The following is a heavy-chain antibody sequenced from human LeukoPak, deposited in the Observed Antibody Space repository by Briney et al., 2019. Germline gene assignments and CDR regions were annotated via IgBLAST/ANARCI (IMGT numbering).Heavy chain of an antibody. CDR3: ARVGSWYLTRYYYGMDV. J-gene: IGHJ6*02. V-gene: IGHV1-46*01. D-gene: IGHD6-13*01. CDR1: GYTFTSYY. CDR2: INPSGGST. Sequence: GASVKVSCKASGYTFTSYYMHWVRQAPGQGLEWMGIINPSGGSTSYAQKFQGRVTMTRNTSISTAYMELSSLRSEDTAVYYCARVGSWYLTRYYYGMDVWGQGTTVTVSS.